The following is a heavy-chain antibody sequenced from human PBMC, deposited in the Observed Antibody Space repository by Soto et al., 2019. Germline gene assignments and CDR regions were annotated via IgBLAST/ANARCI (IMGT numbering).Heavy chain of an antibody. V-gene: IGHV6-1*01. CDR3: ARDVPNPPNYYYYGMDV. D-gene: IGHD3-10*02. Sequence: PSQTLSLTCAISGDSVSSNSAAWNWIRQSPSRGLEWLGRTYYRSKWYNDYAVSVKSRMTINPDTSKNQFSLQLNSVTPEDTAVYYCARDVPNPPNYYYYGMDVWGQGTTVTVSS. CDR2: TYYRSKWYN. CDR1: GDSVSSNSAA. J-gene: IGHJ6*02.